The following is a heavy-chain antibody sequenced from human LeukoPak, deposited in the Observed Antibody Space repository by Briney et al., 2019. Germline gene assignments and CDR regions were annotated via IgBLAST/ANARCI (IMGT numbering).Heavy chain of an antibody. CDR2: INYGGGT. V-gene: IGHV4-39*01. D-gene: IGHD2-15*01. CDR1: GASISNSAYH. CDR3: ARLWSTDCSGGTCPHQPNY. J-gene: IGHJ4*02. Sequence: SETLSLTCTVSGASISNSAYHWGWIRQPPGKGLEWIGSINYGGGTHYNPPLKSRVTISADKSKNQSSLKLSSVTAADTAVYYCARLWSTDCSGGTCPHQPNYWGQGTLVTVSS.